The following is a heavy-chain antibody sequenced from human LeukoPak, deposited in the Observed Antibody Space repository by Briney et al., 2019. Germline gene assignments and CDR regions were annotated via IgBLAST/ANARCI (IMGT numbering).Heavy chain of an antibody. CDR2: IIPIFGIA. J-gene: IGHJ4*02. CDR3: ASGYYDILTGYFDY. CDR1: GGTFSSHA. V-gene: IGHV1-69*10. Sequence: SVKVSCKASGGTFSSHAISWVRQAPGQGLEWMGRIIPIFGIANYAQKFQGRVTITADKSTSTAYMELSSLRSEDTAVYYCASGYYDILTGYFDYWGQGTLVTVSS. D-gene: IGHD3-9*01.